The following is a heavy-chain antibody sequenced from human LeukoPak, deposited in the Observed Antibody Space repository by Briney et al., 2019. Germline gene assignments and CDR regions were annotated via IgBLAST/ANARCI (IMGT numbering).Heavy chain of an antibody. CDR3: ARIYGDYAGYYFDY. D-gene: IGHD4-17*01. J-gene: IGHJ4*02. Sequence: PSETLSLTCSVSGYSINSAYNWGWIRQPPGKGLEWVGSISHSGSTYYNPSLKSRVTISLDSSNNRFSLKLSSVTAADTAVYYCARIYGDYAGYYFDYWGQGTLVTVSS. CDR2: ISHSGST. V-gene: IGHV4-38-2*01. CDR1: GYSINSAYN.